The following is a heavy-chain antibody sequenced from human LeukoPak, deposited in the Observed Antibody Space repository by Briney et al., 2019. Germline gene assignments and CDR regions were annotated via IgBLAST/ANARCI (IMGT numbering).Heavy chain of an antibody. Sequence: GGSLRLSCAASGFTSSSYGMHWVRQAPGKGLEWVAVISYDGSNKYYADSVKSRFTISRDNSKNTLYLQMNSLRAEDTAVYYCARGVAAAAENWGQGTLVTVSS. D-gene: IGHD6-13*01. CDR3: ARGVAAAAEN. J-gene: IGHJ4*02. CDR2: ISYDGSNK. CDR1: GFTSSSYG. V-gene: IGHV3-30*03.